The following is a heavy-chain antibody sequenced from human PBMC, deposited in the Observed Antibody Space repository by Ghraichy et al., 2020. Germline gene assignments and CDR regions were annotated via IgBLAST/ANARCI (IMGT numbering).Heavy chain of an antibody. CDR2: IYYSGST. Sequence: SQTLSLTCTVSGGSISSGGYYWSWIRQHPGKGLEWIGYIYYSGSTYYNPSLKSRVTISVDTSKNQFSLKLSSVTAADTAVYYCARDRPGGMDVWGQGTTVTVSS. CDR1: GGSISSGGYY. D-gene: IGHD7-27*01. J-gene: IGHJ6*02. V-gene: IGHV4-31*03. CDR3: ARDRPGGMDV.